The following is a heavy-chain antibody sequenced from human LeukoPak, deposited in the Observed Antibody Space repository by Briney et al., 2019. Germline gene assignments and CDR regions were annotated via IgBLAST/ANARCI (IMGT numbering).Heavy chain of an antibody. Sequence: SQTLSLTCAISGDSVSSKSAAWNWIRQSPSRDLEWLGRTYYRSKWYNDYAVSVKSRITINPDTSKNQFSLQLNSVTPEDTAVYYCARHFARGPGPSEWLLRNYYYYMDVWGKGTTVTVSS. J-gene: IGHJ6*03. CDR2: TYYRSKWYN. CDR1: GDSVSSKSAA. V-gene: IGHV6-1*01. CDR3: ARHFARGPGPSEWLLRNYYYYMDV. D-gene: IGHD3-3*01.